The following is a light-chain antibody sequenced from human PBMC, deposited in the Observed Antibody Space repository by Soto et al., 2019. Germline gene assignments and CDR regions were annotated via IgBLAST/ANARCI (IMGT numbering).Light chain of an antibody. Sequence: EIVLTQSPGTLSLSPGERATLACRASQSVSSSYLAWYQQKPGQAPRRLIYGASSRATGIPDRFSGSGSGTDFTLTISRLEPEAFAVYYCQQYGSSITFGQGTRLEIK. CDR2: GAS. J-gene: IGKJ5*01. V-gene: IGKV3-20*01. CDR3: QQYGSSIT. CDR1: QSVSSSY.